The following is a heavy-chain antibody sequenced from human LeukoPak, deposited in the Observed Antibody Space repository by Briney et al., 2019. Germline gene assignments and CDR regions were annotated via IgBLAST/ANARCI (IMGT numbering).Heavy chain of an antibody. V-gene: IGHV3-23*01. D-gene: IGHD3/OR15-3a*01. Sequence: PGGSLRLSCAASGFTFSNYAMTWVRRAPGKGLEWLSVISGTGTSTWYADSLRGRFTISRDNSKSTLYLQMNSLRAEDTAVYYCAKEGGIGLYYFHDWGQGTLVTVSS. CDR3: AKEGGIGLYYFHD. J-gene: IGHJ4*02. CDR2: ISGTGTST. CDR1: GFTFSNYA.